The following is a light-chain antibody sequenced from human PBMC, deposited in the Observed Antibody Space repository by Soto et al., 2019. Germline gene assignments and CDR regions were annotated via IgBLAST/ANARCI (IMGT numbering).Light chain of an antibody. CDR3: QQSYSPGWT. V-gene: IGKV1-39*01. Sequence: DIQMPHSPSSLSASVGDIVTITCRASQSISSYLNWYQQKPGKAPRVLIFAASSLQSGVPTRFSGSGSGTDFTLTISSLQPEDVATYYCQQSYSPGWTFGQGTKVDI. J-gene: IGKJ1*01. CDR2: AAS. CDR1: QSISSY.